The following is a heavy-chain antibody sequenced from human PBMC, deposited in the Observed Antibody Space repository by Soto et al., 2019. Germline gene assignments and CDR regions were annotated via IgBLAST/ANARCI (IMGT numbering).Heavy chain of an antibody. V-gene: IGHV3-48*01. CDR1: GFTFSSYN. CDR3: ARGTAPAYYFDY. CDR2: ISSSSGII. J-gene: IGHJ4*02. D-gene: IGHD5-18*01. Sequence: GGSLRLSCAASGFTFSSYNMNWVRQAPGKGLEWVSFISSSSGIIYYADSVKGRFTISRDNAKNSLYLQMNSLRAEDTAVYYCARGTAPAYYFDYWGQGTLVTVS.